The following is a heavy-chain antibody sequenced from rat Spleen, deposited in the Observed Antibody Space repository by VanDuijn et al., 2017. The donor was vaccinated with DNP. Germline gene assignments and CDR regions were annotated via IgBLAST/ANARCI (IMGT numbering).Heavy chain of an antibody. V-gene: IGHV5S11*01. CDR3: ARQGQLGFAY. J-gene: IGHJ3*01. D-gene: IGHD1-10*01. CDR2: IGSDGYAP. Sequence: EVQLVESGGGLVQPGRSLKLSCAASGFTFSDYYMAWVRQAPTKGLEWVAYIGSDGYAPYYRDSVKGRFTISRDNAKSTLYLQMDSLRSEETATYYCARQGQLGFAYWGQGTLVTVSS. CDR1: GFTFSDYY.